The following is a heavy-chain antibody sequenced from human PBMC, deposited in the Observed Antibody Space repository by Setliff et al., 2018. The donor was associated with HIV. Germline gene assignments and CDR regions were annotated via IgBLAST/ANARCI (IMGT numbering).Heavy chain of an antibody. CDR1: GGSSSSSSFY. Sequence: SETLSLTCTVSGGSSSSSSFYWGWIRQPPGKGLEWIGNIYRSGSTYYNPSLRSRVTISVDTSKNQFYLNLNSVTDADTALYYCARHKDSDYVWGSYRPDGFDIWGQGTTVTV. V-gene: IGHV4-39*01. CDR2: IYRSGST. J-gene: IGHJ3*02. D-gene: IGHD3-16*02. CDR3: ARHKDSDYVWGSYRPDGFDI.